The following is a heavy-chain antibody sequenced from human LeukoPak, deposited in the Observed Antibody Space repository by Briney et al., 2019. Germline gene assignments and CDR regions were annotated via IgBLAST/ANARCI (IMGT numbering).Heavy chain of an antibody. CDR3: ARDVLGVATTFDY. Sequence: SVTVSCKASGGTFSIYAISWVRQAPGQGLEWMGRIIPILGIANYAQKFQGRVTITADKSTSTAYMELSSLRSEDTAVYYCARDVLGVATTFDYWGQGTLVTVSS. CDR2: IIPILGIA. V-gene: IGHV1-69*04. CDR1: GGTFSIYA. D-gene: IGHD5-12*01. J-gene: IGHJ4*02.